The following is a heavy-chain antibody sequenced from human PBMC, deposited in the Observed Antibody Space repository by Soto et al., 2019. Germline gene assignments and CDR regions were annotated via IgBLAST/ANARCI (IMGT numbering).Heavy chain of an antibody. CDR3: ARDEYGYGDSYDS. Sequence: SVTLPHPCIVSGGSISTYHWSWIRQPAGKGLEWIGRMHTSGSTNYNPSLKSRVSMSVDTPKNHFSLKVSSVTAADTAVYYCARDEYGYGDSYDSWGQGTLVTVSS. V-gene: IGHV4-4*07. CDR2: MHTSGST. J-gene: IGHJ4*02. CDR1: GGSISTYH. D-gene: IGHD5-12*01.